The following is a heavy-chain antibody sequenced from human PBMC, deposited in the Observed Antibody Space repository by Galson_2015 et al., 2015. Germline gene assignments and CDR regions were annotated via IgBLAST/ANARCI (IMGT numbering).Heavy chain of an antibody. J-gene: IGHJ3*02. CDR3: ARRYGDDAFEI. V-gene: IGHV1-46*01. CDR2: INPSGGST. Sequence: SVKVSCKASGYTFTSYYMLWVRQAPGQGLEWMGIINPSGGSTSYAQKFQGRVTMTRDTSTSTVYMELSSLRSEDTAVYYCARRYGDDAFEIWGQGTMVTVSS. CDR1: GYTFTSYY. D-gene: IGHD3-10*01.